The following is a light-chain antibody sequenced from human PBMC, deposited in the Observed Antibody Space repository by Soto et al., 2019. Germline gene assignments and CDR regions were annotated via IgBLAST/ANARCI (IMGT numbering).Light chain of an antibody. Sequence: DIQMTQSPSSLSASVGDSVTITCRASQSISTYLNWYQQKPGKAPKLLIYSASILQTGVPSRFSGTGSGTDFTLTISSLQPGDFATYFCQQGYNTPQTFGQGTKVDIK. CDR1: QSISTY. CDR2: SAS. CDR3: QQGYNTPQT. J-gene: IGKJ1*01. V-gene: IGKV1-39*01.